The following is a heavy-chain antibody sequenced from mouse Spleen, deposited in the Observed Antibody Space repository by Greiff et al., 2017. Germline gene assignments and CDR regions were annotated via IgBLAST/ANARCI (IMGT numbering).Heavy chain of an antibody. V-gene: IGHV5-16*01. CDR2: INYDGSST. CDR3: AREWGFFDY. CDR1: GFTFSDYY. J-gene: IGHJ2*01. Sequence: EVQVVESEGGLVQPGSSMKLSCTASGFTFSDYYMAWVRQVPEKGLEWVANINYDGSSTYYLDSLKSRFIISRDNAKNILYLQMSSLKSEDTATYYCAREWGFFDYWGQGTTLTVSS.